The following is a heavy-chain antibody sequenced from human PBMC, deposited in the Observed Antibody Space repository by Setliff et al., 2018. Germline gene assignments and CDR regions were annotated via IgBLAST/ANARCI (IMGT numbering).Heavy chain of an antibody. Sequence: SETLSLTCTVSGGSISTFYWSWIRQSPEKGLEWIAYIHYSGSTNQNPSLKSRVTISLDTPKNQFSLKLSYMTAADTAVYYCAKVPGIATAGQTDRYYYYYYYMDVWGKGTTVTVSS. CDR1: GGSISTFY. D-gene: IGHD6-13*01. CDR3: AKVPGIATAGQTDRYYYYYYYMDV. V-gene: IGHV4-59*01. J-gene: IGHJ6*03. CDR2: IHYSGST.